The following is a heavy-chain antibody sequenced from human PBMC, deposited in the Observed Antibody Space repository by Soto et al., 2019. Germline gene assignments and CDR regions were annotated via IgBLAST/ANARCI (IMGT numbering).Heavy chain of an antibody. CDR2: ISHAGNYR. J-gene: IGHJ6*02. Sequence: QGQLVESGGGLVQPGRSLRLSCAASGFPFSRHGMHWVRQAPGKALEWVAVISHAGNYRYYAESVEGRFTISRDNSLNTVYLQTDSLGTDDTGVYYCAKDLRAYSPILVASSFYGMDIWGPGTRVTVSS. CDR3: AKDLRAYSPILVASSFYGMDI. CDR1: GFPFSRHG. D-gene: IGHD3-16*01. V-gene: IGHV3-30*18.